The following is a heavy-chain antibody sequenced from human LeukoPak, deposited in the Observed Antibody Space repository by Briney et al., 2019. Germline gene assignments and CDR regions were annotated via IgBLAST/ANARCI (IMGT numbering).Heavy chain of an antibody. CDR2: IKQDGSDK. CDR1: GFLFSTYW. J-gene: IGHJ4*02. CDR3: ARGVGQYSSSPFDY. D-gene: IGHD6-13*01. Sequence: GSLRLSFAASGFLFSTYWMSWVRPAPGKGLEWVANIKQDGSDKYYVDSVKGRFTISRDNAKNSLYLQMNSLRAEDTAVYYCARGVGQYSSSPFDYWGQGTLVTVSS. V-gene: IGHV3-7*01.